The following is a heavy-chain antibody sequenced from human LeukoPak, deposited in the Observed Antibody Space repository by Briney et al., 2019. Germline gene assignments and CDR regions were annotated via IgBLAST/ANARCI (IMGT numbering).Heavy chain of an antibody. Sequence: GGSLRLTCAASGFTFSSYAMSWVRQAPGKGREWVSAISGSGGSTYYADPLKGRFTIASDNSKNTLYLQMTSLRAEDTAVYYCAKDRYSSGWPFHYWGQGTLVTVSS. V-gene: IGHV3-23*01. CDR3: AKDRYSSGWPFHY. CDR1: GFTFSSYA. D-gene: IGHD6-19*01. CDR2: ISGSGGST. J-gene: IGHJ4*02.